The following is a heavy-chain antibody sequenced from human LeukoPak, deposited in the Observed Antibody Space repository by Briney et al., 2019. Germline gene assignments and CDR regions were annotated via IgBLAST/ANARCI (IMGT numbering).Heavy chain of an antibody. Sequence: GESLKISCKGSGYSFANSWIGWVRQMPGKGVECVGIIYPGDSDTRYSPSFQGQVTISADQSISTAYLQWSSLKASDTAMYYCARGSRPNTGSYWVMVYWGQGTLVTVSS. D-gene: IGHD1-26*01. CDR1: GYSFANSW. CDR3: ARGSRPNTGSYWVMVY. V-gene: IGHV5-51*01. CDR2: IYPGDSDT. J-gene: IGHJ4*02.